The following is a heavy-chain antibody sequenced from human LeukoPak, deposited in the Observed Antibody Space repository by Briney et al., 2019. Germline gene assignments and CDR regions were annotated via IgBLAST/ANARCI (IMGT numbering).Heavy chain of an antibody. CDR1: GGTFTSYT. D-gene: IGHD4-17*01. J-gene: IGHJ3*02. Sequence: SVKVSCKASGGTFTSYTSSWVRQAPGQGLEWMGRIIPILGIANYAQKFQGRVTITADKSTSTAYMQLSSLRSEDTAVYYCASYGDYGGDAFDIWCQGTMVTVSS. CDR3: ASYGDYGGDAFDI. CDR2: IIPILGIA. V-gene: IGHV1-69*02.